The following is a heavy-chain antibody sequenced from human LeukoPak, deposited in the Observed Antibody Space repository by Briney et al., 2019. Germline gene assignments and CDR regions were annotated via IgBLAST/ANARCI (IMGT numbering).Heavy chain of an antibody. Sequence: GRSLRLSCAASGFTFSSYDMHWVRQAPGKGLEWVAVIWYDGSNKYYADSVKGRFTISRDNSKNTLYLQMNSLRAEDTAVYYCAAEVKDSPLLHWFDPWGQGTLVTVSS. CDR2: IWYDGSNK. CDR3: AAEVKDSPLLHWFDP. V-gene: IGHV3-33*01. J-gene: IGHJ5*02. D-gene: IGHD2-15*01. CDR1: GFTFSSYD.